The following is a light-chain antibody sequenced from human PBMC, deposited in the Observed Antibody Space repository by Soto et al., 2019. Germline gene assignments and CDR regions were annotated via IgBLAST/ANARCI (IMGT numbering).Light chain of an antibody. V-gene: IGLV3-1*01. J-gene: IGLJ1*01. CDR3: QAWDSGSGVYV. CDR2: RHT. CDR1: KLGNKF. Sequence: SYELTQPPSVSVSPGQTATITCSGDKLGNKFASWYQQRPGQSPVLVIYRHTKRPSGIPERFSGSISGNTASLTIGGTQAMDEADYYCQAWDSGSGVYVFGGGTKVTVL.